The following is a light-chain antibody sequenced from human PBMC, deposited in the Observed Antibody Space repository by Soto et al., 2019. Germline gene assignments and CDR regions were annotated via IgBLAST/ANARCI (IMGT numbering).Light chain of an antibody. J-gene: IGLJ2*01. V-gene: IGLV1-47*01. CDR3: AAWDDSLSGVV. Sequence: QSVLTQPPSASGTPGQRVTISCSGSRSYIGSNYVYWYQQLPGTAPKLLIYRNNQRHSGVPDRFSASKSGTSASLAISGLRSEDEADYYCAAWDDSLSGVVFGGGTKLTVL. CDR1: RSYIGSNY. CDR2: RNN.